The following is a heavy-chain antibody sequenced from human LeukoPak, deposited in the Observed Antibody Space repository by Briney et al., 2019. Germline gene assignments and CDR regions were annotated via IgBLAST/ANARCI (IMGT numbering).Heavy chain of an antibody. CDR3: ARGGGYYDFGGSLRIDH. CDR2: IYASGST. CDR1: GGSISSGSYY. J-gene: IGHJ4*02. Sequence: SQTLSLTCTVSGGSISSGSYYWSWIRQPAGKGLEWIGRIYASGSTNYIPSLRSRVTISVDTSKNLFSLKLSSVTAADTAVYYCARGGGYYDFGGSLRIDHWGQGTLVTVSS. D-gene: IGHD3-3*01. V-gene: IGHV4-61*02.